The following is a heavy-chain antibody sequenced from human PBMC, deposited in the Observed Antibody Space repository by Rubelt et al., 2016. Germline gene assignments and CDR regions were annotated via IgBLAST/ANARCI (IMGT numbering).Heavy chain of an antibody. J-gene: IGHJ5*02. CDR3: ARVGTAMVTT. CDR1: GFTFSSYA. Sequence: RSLRLSCAASGFTFSSYAMHWVRQAPGKGLEWVAVISYDGSNKYYADSVKGRFTISRDNSKNTLYLQMNSLRAEDTAVYYCARVGTAMVTTWGQGTLVTVSS. CDR2: ISYDGSNK. V-gene: IGHV3-30*04. D-gene: IGHD5-18*01.